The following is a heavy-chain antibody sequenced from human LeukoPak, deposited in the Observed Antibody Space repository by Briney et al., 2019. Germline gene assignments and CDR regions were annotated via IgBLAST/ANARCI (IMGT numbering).Heavy chain of an antibody. V-gene: IGHV3-30-3*01. CDR2: ISYDGSNK. CDR3: ARFLLGVFDY. D-gene: IGHD3-16*01. Sequence: GGSLRLSCAASGFTFSSYAMHWVRQAPGKGLEWVAVISYDGSNKYYADSVKGRFTISRDNSKNTLYLQMNSLRAEDTAVYYCARFLLGVFDYWGQGTLVTVSS. J-gene: IGHJ4*02. CDR1: GFTFSSYA.